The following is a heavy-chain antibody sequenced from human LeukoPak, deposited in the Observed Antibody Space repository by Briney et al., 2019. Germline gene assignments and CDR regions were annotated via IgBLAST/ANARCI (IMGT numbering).Heavy chain of an antibody. Sequence: PGGSLRLSCAASGFTFISYWMTWVRQAPGKGLEWVAFIRYDGSNKYYADSVKGRFTISRDNSKNTLYLQMNSLRAEDTAVYYCAKPTVTQWLVYDWGQGTLVTVSS. CDR3: AKPTVTQWLVYD. J-gene: IGHJ4*02. CDR2: IRYDGSNK. D-gene: IGHD6-19*01. V-gene: IGHV3-30*02. CDR1: GFTFISYW.